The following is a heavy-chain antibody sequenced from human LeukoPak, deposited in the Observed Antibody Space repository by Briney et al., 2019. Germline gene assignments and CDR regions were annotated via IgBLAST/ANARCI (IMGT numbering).Heavy chain of an antibody. J-gene: IGHJ4*02. CDR2: ISGSGGST. CDR3: AKDIVGGGDDY. V-gene: IGHV3-23*01. D-gene: IGHD2-21*02. CDR1: GFTFSSYG. Sequence: GGTLRLSCAASGFTFSSYGMSWVRQAPGKGLEWVSAISGSGGSTYYADSVKGRFTISRDNSKNTLYLQMNSLRAEDTAVYYCAKDIVGGGDDYWGQGTLVIVSS.